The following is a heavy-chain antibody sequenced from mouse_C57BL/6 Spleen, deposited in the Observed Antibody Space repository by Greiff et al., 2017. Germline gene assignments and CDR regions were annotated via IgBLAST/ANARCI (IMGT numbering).Heavy chain of an antibody. V-gene: IGHV7-3*01. CDR3: ARSHDGYLAWFAY. Sequence: DVKLQESGGGLVQPGGSLSLSCAASGFTFTAYYMSWVRQPPGKALEWLGFIRNKANGYTTEYSASVKGRFTISRDNSQSILYLQMNALRAEDSATYYCARSHDGYLAWFAYWGQGTLVTVSA. CDR2: IRNKANGYTT. D-gene: IGHD2-3*01. J-gene: IGHJ3*01. CDR1: GFTFTAYY.